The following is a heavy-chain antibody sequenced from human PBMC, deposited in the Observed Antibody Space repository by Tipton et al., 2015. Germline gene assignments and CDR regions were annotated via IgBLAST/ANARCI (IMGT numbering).Heavy chain of an antibody. Sequence: LRLSCAVYGGSFSGYYWTWIRQPPGKGLEWIGEINHSGGTKYNPSLKSRVTISLDTSKNQFSLKLRSVTAADTAVYYCAREAYSSSGLIFDYWGQGTLVTVSS. J-gene: IGHJ4*02. CDR3: AREAYSSSGLIFDY. CDR1: GGSFSGYY. CDR2: INHSGGT. D-gene: IGHD6-6*01. V-gene: IGHV4-34*01.